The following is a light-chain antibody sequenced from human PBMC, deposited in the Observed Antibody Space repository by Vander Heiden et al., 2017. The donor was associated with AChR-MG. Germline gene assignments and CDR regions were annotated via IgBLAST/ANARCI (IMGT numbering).Light chain of an antibody. V-gene: IGKV3-20*01. Sequence: ENVLTQSLGTLSLSPGERATLSCRASQSDSYNSLVWYQQKPGQAPRLLIYGASSRATGIPDRFSGSGYGTEFTLTVTRMEPEDFAVYYCQRHCCSQPYIYGPRTKLEL. CDR2: GAS. CDR1: QSDSYNS. J-gene: IGKJ2*01. CDR3: QRHCCSQPYI.